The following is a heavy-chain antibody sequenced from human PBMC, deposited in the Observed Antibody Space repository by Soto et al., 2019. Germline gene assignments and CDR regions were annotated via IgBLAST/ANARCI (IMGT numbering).Heavy chain of an antibody. CDR2: IYDSGSP. D-gene: IGHD3-3*01. CDR3: ARGLDYDFWSGLGV. J-gene: IGHJ6*02. V-gene: IGHV4-59*01. CDR1: GDSIGTFF. Sequence: PSETLSLTCTVSGDSIGTFFWNWIRQSPGKGLEWIAYIYDSGSPKYNPSLKSRVTISVGTSKNQFSLKLNSVTVADTAVYYCARGLDYDFWSGLGVWGPGTTVTVSS.